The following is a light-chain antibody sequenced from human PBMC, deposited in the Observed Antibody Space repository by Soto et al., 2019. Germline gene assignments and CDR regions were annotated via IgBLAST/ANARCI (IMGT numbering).Light chain of an antibody. V-gene: IGKV1-39*01. Sequence: DIQMTQSPSSLSASVGDRVTITCRASQSISSYLNWYQQKPGKAPQLLIYAASSLQSGGPSRFSDSGSGTEFTPSISSLQPEDFAKYDCQQSYRTSTFGQGTKVEIK. CDR1: QSISSY. J-gene: IGKJ1*01. CDR3: QQSYRTST. CDR2: AAS.